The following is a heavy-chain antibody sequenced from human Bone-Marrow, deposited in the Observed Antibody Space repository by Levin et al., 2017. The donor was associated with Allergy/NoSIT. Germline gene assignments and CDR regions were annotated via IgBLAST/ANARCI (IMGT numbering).Heavy chain of an antibody. J-gene: IGHJ4*02. V-gene: IGHV3-7*01. CDR3: ARVDSHNSGDYDG. CDR1: GFTFSSSW. D-gene: IGHD3-22*01. CDR2: INQVGSER. Sequence: QPGGSLRLSCAASGFTFSSSWMSWVRQAPGKGLEWVANINQVGSERYYVDSVKGRFTISRDDAKASLYLQMSSLRAEDTAVYYCARVDSHNSGDYDGWGQGTLVTVSS.